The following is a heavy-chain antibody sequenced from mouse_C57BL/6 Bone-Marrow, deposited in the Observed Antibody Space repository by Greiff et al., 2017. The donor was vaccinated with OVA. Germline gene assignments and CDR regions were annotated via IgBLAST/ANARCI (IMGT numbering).Heavy chain of an antibody. V-gene: IGHV1-59*01. CDR3: AHYGSRLYLHY. CDR2: IAPSDSYI. CDR1: GYTFTNYW. D-gene: IGHD1-1*01. J-gene: IGHJ2*02. Sequence: QVQLQQPGAELVRPGPSVKLSCKASGYTFTNYWMHWVKQRPGQGLEWIGVIAPSDSYINYNQKFKGRATLTVDTSSSTAYMHLSSLTSEDPAVYYCAHYGSRLYLHYWGQGTSLTVSS.